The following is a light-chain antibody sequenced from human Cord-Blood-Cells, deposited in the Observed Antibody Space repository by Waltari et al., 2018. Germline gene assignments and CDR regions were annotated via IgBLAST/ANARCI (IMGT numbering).Light chain of an antibody. J-gene: IGKJ5*01. CDR1: QSVSSY. V-gene: IGKV3-11*01. Sequence: EIVLTQSPATLSLSPGERATLPCRASQSVSSYLAWYQQKPGQAPRLLIYDASNRATGIPARFSGSGSGTDFTLTISSLEPEDFAVYYCQQRSNWPRTFGQGTRLEIK. CDR3: QQRSNWPRT. CDR2: DAS.